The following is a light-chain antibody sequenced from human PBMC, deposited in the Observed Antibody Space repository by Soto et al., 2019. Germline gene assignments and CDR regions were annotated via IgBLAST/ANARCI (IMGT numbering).Light chain of an antibody. Sequence: EIVLTQSPATLSLSPGERATLSCRASQSVGSYLAWYQQKPGQAPRLLIYGTSNRATGIPARFSGSGSGTEFTLTISSLQSEDFAVYYCQQYNNWGTFGQGTKVEIK. V-gene: IGKV3-15*01. CDR1: QSVGSY. CDR2: GTS. J-gene: IGKJ1*01. CDR3: QQYNNWGT.